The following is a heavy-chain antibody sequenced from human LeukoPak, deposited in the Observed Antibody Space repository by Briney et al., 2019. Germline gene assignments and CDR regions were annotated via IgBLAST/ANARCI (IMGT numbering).Heavy chain of an antibody. D-gene: IGHD2-15*01. CDR2: IDLSDSYT. CDR3: ARHHCSGGSCYIEDY. J-gene: IGHJ4*02. CDR1: EYSSTTLW. V-gene: IGHV5-10-1*01. Sequence: VESLKISCKGSEYSSTTLWITWVRQLPGKGLEWMGRIDLSDSYTNYSPSFHGHVTMSSDKSIDTVFLHWSSLKASDTAMYYCARHHCSGGSCYIEDYWGQGTLVTVSS.